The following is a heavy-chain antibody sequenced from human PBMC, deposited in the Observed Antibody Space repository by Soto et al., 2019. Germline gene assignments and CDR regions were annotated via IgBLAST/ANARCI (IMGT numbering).Heavy chain of an antibody. J-gene: IGHJ6*02. CDR3: ARRYSSTSRTMDV. CDR1: GFTFSNYY. Sequence: GGSLRLSCEASGFTFSNYYMTWVRQAPGKGLEWVSYISSSSSSIDYADSVQGRFSISRDNAKSSLYLQMNSLRDEDTAVYYCARRYSSTSRTMDVWGQGTTVTV. CDR2: ISSSSSSI. V-gene: IGHV3-48*02. D-gene: IGHD6-13*01.